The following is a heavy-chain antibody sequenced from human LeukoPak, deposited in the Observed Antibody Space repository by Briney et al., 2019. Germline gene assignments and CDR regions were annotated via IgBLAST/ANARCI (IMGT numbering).Heavy chain of an antibody. J-gene: IGHJ5*02. D-gene: IGHD4-17*01. V-gene: IGHV1-69*13. CDR3: ARTPTVTTALYNWFDP. CDR1: GGTFSSYA. CDR2: IIPIFGTA. Sequence: ASVNVSCKASGGTFSSYAISWVRQAPGQGLEWMGGIIPIFGTANYAQKFQGRVTITADESTSTAYMELSSLRSEDTAVYYCARTPTVTTALYNWFDPWGQGTLVTVSS.